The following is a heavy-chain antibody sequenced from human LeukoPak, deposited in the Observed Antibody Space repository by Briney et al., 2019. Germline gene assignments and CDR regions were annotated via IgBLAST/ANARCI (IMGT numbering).Heavy chain of an antibody. CDR1: GGTFSSYA. V-gene: IGHV1-69*13. D-gene: IGHD3-3*01. J-gene: IGHJ4*02. CDR2: IIPIFGTA. CDR3: ARPRTYYDFWRGYPPFDY. Sequence: GASVKVSCKSSGGTFSSYAITWVRQAPGQGLEWMGGIIPIFGTAKYAQKFQGRVTITADESTSTVYMELSSLRSEDTAVYYCARPRTYYDFWRGYPPFDYWGQGTLVTVSS.